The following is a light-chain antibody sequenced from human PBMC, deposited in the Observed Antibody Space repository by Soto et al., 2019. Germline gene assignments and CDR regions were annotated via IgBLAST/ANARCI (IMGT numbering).Light chain of an antibody. CDR2: KAS. J-gene: IGKJ1*01. V-gene: IGKV1-5*03. CDR3: QQYSDNWT. CDR1: QSISSW. Sequence: DIQMTQSPSTLSASVGDRVTITCRASQSISSWLAWYQQKPGTAPNLLIYKASTLQAGVPSRFSGSESGTQFTLTISSLQPDDSSIYYCQQYSDNWTFGQGTKVEIK.